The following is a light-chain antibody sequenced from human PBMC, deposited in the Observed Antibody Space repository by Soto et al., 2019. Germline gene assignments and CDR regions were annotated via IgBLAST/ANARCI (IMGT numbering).Light chain of an antibody. CDR3: QVWCSGSAHVV. V-gene: IGLV3-21*04. CDR2: SDT. CDR1: NIRSKG. J-gene: IGLJ2*01. Sequence: SYELTQPPSVSVAPGKKASISCGGNNIRSKGVHWYQQKPGQAPVLFIDSDTDLPRVIPERFSGSNSANLATLTISRVEAGDAADSYCQVWCSGSAHVVFGGGTKLTVL.